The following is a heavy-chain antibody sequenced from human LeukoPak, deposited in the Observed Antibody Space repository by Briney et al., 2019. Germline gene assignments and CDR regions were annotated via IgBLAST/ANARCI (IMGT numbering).Heavy chain of an antibody. J-gene: IGHJ4*02. CDR1: GGSVTTAHWY. CDR2: VYISGDT. Sequence: SETLSLTCTVSGGSVTTAHWYWSWIRQPAGKGLEWIGRVYISGDTKYNPSLQSRVIMSLDASKNQFSLRLTSVTAADTAVYYCARLIAEVGGGTNYFDTWGQGTLVTVSS. V-gene: IGHV4-4*07. D-gene: IGHD2-21*01. CDR3: ARLIAEVGGGTNYFDT.